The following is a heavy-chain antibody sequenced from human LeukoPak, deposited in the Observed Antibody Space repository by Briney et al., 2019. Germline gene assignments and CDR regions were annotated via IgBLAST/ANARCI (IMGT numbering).Heavy chain of an antibody. CDR1: GFTFSSYG. V-gene: IGHV3-30*03. J-gene: IGHJ6*02. Sequence: GGSLRLSCAASGFTFSSYGMHWVRQAPGKGLEWVAVISYDGSNKYYADSVKGRFTISRDNSRNTLYVEMSSLRGEDTAVYYCASPGFGPIHDYHHGLDDWGQGTTVTVSS. CDR3: ASPGFGPIHDYHHGLDD. D-gene: IGHD3-10*01. CDR2: ISYDGSNK.